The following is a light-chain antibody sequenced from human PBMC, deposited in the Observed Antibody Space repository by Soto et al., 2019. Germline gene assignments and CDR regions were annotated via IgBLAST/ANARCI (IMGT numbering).Light chain of an antibody. CDR3: QKYYRAPRT. J-gene: IGKJ4*01. V-gene: IGKV1-27*01. CDR2: AAY. CDR1: QGIDNY. Sequence: DIQMTQSPSSLAASVGDRVTLTCRARQGIDNYLAWYQQRPGKAPKLLIYAAYTLQSGVPSRFSGSGSGTDFTLTISSLQPEDVATYYCQKYYRAPRTFGGGTKVEIK.